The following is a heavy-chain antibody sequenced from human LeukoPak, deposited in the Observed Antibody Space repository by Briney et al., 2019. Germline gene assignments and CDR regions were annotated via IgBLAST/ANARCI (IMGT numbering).Heavy chain of an antibody. CDR1: GYSISSGYY. CDR2: IYQSGKT. J-gene: IGHJ4*02. V-gene: IGHV4-38-2*02. D-gene: IGHD6-13*01. CDR3: ARGLPGGQLSRYDY. Sequence: SETLSLTCSVSGYSISSGYYWGWIRQPPGKGLEWMGIIYQSGKTYCNPSLESRVTISVDTSKNQFSLKMNSMPAADTAMYYCARGLPGGQLSRYDYWGQGTLVTVSS.